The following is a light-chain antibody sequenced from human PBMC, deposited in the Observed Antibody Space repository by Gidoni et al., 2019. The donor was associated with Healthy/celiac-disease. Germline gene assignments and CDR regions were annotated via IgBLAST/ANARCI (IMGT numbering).Light chain of an antibody. CDR1: QGISSY. Sequence: PSPSSLSATVGDRVTITCRASQGISSYLNWYQQKPGKAPKLLIYAASSLQSGVPSRFSGSGSGTDFTLTISSLQPEDFATYYCQQSYSNPWTFGQGTKLEIK. V-gene: IGKV1-39*01. CDR3: QQSYSNPWT. CDR2: AAS. J-gene: IGKJ1*01.